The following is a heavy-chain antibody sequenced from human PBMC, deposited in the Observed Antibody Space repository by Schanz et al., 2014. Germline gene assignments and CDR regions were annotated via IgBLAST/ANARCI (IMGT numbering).Heavy chain of an antibody. CDR3: ARSAGRDFRSGYYTRFDY. D-gene: IGHD3-3*01. Sequence: QDQLLQSGAAVKKPGSSVRVSCKASGGTLDTYKIAWVRQVPGQGLEWMGWISAYNGNTKYPQKLQGRVTMTTDTSTSTAYMELRSLRSDDTAVYYCARSAGRDFRSGYYTRFDYWGQGTLVTVSS. CDR1: GGTLDTYK. J-gene: IGHJ4*02. CDR2: ISAYNGNT. V-gene: IGHV1-18*01.